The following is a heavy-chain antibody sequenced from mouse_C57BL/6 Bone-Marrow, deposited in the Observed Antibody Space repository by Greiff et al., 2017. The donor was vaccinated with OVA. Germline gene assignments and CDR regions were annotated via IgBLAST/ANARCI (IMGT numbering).Heavy chain of an antibody. CDR2: FHPHNDDT. CDR3: ARPGDYDGDWFSY. V-gene: IGHV1-47*01. D-gene: IGHD2-4*01. J-gene: IGHJ3*01. Sequence: QVQLHQSGAELVKPGASVKMSCKASGYTFTTYPIEWMKQNHGKSLEWIGNFHPHNDDTKYNEKFKGKATLTVEKSSSTVYLELSRFTSDDSAVYYGARPGDYDGDWFSYWGQGTLVTVAA. CDR1: GYTFTTYP.